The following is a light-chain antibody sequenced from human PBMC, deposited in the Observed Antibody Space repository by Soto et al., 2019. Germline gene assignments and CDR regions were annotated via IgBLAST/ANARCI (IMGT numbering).Light chain of an antibody. CDR3: QQYNSYSPG. CDR2: DAS. V-gene: IGKV1-5*01. Sequence: DIQMTQSPSTLSASVGDRVTITCRASQSISSWLAWYQQKPGKAPKLLIYDASSLESGVPSRFSGSGSGTEFTLTISSLQPDDFATYYCQQYNSYSPGFGQGNKVEIK. J-gene: IGKJ1*01. CDR1: QSISSW.